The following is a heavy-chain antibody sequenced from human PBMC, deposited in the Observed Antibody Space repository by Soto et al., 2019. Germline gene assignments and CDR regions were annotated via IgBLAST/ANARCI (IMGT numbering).Heavy chain of an antibody. D-gene: IGHD2-21*02. CDR2: IYYSGST. CDR1: GGSISSGDYY. CDR3: ARGGDPYCGGDCYSDTWFDP. Sequence: SETLSLTCAVSGGSISSGDYYWGWIRQPPGKGLEWIGSIYYSGSTYYNPSLKSRVTISVDTSKNQFSLKLSSVTAADTAVYYCARGGDPYCGGDCYSDTWFDPWGQGTLVTVSS. V-gene: IGHV4-39*01. J-gene: IGHJ5*02.